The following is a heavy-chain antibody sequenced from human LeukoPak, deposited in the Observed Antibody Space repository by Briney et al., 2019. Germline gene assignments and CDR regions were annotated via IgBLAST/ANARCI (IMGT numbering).Heavy chain of an antibody. V-gene: IGHV3-30*18. CDR1: GFTFSSYG. J-gene: IGHJ3*02. CDR2: ISYDGSNK. Sequence: GGSLRLSCAASGFTFSSYGMHWVRQAPGKGLEWVAVISYDGSNKYYADSVKGRFTISRDNSKNTLYLQMNSLRAEDTAVYYCAKVMYYDSLRGAFDIWGQGTMVTVSS. D-gene: IGHD3-22*01. CDR3: AKVMYYDSLRGAFDI.